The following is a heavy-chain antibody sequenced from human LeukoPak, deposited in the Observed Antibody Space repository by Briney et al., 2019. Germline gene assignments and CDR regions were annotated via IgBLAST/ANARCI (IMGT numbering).Heavy chain of an antibody. CDR1: GGSISSYY. CDR2: IYYSGST. J-gene: IGHJ4*02. Sequence: SETLSLTCTVSGGSISSYYWSWIRQPPGKGLEWIGYIYYSGSTNYNPSLKSRVTISVDTSKNQFSLKLSSVTAADTAVYYCARRYCGGGSCYGNFDYWGQGILVTVSS. V-gene: IGHV4-59*12. D-gene: IGHD2-15*01. CDR3: ARRYCGGGSCYGNFDY.